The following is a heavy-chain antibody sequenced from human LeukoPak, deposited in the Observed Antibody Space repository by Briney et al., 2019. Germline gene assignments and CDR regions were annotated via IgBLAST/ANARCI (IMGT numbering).Heavy chain of an antibody. CDR3: ARGGGYLAYYY. D-gene: IGHD3-22*01. J-gene: IGHJ4*02. Sequence: ASETLSLTCTVSGGSISSYYWSWIRQPPGKGLEWIGYIYYSGTTNYNPSLKSRVTISVDTSKNQFSLKLSSVTAADTAVYYCARGGGYLAYYYWGQGTLVTVSS. CDR1: GGSISSYY. V-gene: IGHV4-59*12. CDR2: IYYSGTT.